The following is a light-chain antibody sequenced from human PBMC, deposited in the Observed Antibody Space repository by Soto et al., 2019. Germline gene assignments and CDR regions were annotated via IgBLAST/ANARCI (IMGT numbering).Light chain of an antibody. CDR2: DAS. CDR3: QQRSNWPPVIT. V-gene: IGKV3-11*01. CDR1: QSFSSY. J-gene: IGKJ5*01. Sequence: PGARATLSCRASQSFSSYLAWYQQKPGQAPRLLIYDASKRATGTPARFSGRGSGTDFTLTISSLEPEDFAVYYCQQRSNWPPVITFGQGTRLEIK.